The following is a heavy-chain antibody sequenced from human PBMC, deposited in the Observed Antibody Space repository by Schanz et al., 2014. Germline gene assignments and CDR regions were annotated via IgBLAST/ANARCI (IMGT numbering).Heavy chain of an antibody. CDR1: GYTFTTYA. V-gene: IGHV7-4-1*02. J-gene: IGHJ4*02. CDR3: ARGRGGNTGYEAADY. CDR2: INSNTGNP. D-gene: IGHD5-12*01. Sequence: QVQLVQSGSELKKPGASVNISCKASGYTFTTYALNWVRQAPGQGLESMGWINSNTGNPTYAPAFTGRFVFSLDTSVSTAHLQIIGLQAEDSAVFYCARGRGGNTGYEAADYWGQGTRVTVSS.